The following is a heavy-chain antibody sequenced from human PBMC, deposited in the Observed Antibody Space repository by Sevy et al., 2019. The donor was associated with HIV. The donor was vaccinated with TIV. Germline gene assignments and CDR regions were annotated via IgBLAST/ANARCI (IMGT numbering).Heavy chain of an antibody. CDR3: AREGCTKPHDY. Sequence: GGSLRLSCAASGFDFSIYSMSWVHQAPGKGLEWVSTVSFGCGKINYADSVKGRFTISRDNSKSSVYLQMNNMRVEDTAVYYCAREGCTKPHDYWGQGTLVTVSS. CDR2: VSFGCGKI. V-gene: IGHV3-23*01. CDR1: GFDFSIYS. J-gene: IGHJ4*02. D-gene: IGHD2-8*01.